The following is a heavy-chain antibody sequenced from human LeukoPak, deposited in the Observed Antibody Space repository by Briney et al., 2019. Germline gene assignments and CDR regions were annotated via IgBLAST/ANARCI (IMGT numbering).Heavy chain of an antibody. V-gene: IGHV1-69*13. J-gene: IGHJ1*01. CDR1: GGTFNSYA. CDR3: ARVIQLPKEYFPH. CDR2: IIPIFGTA. Sequence: SVKVSCKASGGTFNSYAITWVRQAPGQGLEWMGGIIPIFGTANYAQKFQGRVTITADGSTSTAYMELSSLRSEDTAVYYCARVIQLPKEYFPHWGQGTLVTVSS. D-gene: IGHD2-2*01.